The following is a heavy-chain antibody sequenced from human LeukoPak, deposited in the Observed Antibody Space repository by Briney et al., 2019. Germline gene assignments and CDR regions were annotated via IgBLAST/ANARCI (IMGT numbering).Heavy chain of an antibody. Sequence: ASVKVSCKASGYTFTSYGIRWVRQAPGQGLEWMGWISTYNGNTNYAHKLQGRVTMTTDTYTTTAYMELRSLTSDEAAVCYFLRDPTTQTFDYWGQGTLVTVSS. V-gene: IGHV1-18*01. CDR2: ISTYNGNT. D-gene: IGHD4-11*01. J-gene: IGHJ4*02. CDR3: LRDPTTQTFDY. CDR1: GYTFTSYG.